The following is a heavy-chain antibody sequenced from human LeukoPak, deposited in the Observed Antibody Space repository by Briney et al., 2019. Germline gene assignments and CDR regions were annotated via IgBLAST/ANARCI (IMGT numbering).Heavy chain of an antibody. Sequence: SQTLSLTCALSGDSVSSNSAAWNWIRQSPSRGLEWLGRTYYRSKWYNDYAVSVKSRITINPDTSKNQFSLQLNSVTPEDTAVYYCARGYSSSWYLLHPTLWFDPWGQGTLVTVSS. CDR3: ARGYSSSWYLLHPTLWFDP. CDR1: GDSVSSNSAA. CDR2: TYYRSKWYN. J-gene: IGHJ5*02. D-gene: IGHD6-13*01. V-gene: IGHV6-1*01.